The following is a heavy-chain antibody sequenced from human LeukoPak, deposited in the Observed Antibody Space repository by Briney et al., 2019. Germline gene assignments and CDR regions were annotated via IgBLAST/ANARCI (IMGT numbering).Heavy chain of an antibody. CDR1: GFTFSSYA. CDR3: VRGYSFGPYGMDV. D-gene: IGHD2-15*01. CDR2: ISDSGGSK. V-gene: IGHV3-64D*09. J-gene: IGHJ6*02. Sequence: GGSLRLSCSASGFTFSSYAMHWVRQAPGKGLEYVSAISDSGGSKYYADSVKGRFTISRDNSKNTLYLQMSSLRAEDTAVYFCVRGYSFGPYGMDVWGQGTTVTVSS.